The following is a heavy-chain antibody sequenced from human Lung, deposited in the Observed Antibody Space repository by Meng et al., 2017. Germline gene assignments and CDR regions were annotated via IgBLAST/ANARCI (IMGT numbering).Heavy chain of an antibody. D-gene: IGHD3-16*01. J-gene: IGHJ5*02. CDR2: MNPNSGNT. CDR3: ARGLLRHIGGNWFDP. Sequence: QVQLGQSGVEVKKPGASVKVSCKDSGYTFTRYDINWVRQATGQGLEWMGWMNPNSGNTGYAQRFQGRVTMTRNTSISTAYMELSSLRSEDTAVYYCARGLLRHIGGNWFDPWGQGTLVTVSS. V-gene: IGHV1-8*01. CDR1: GYTFTRYD.